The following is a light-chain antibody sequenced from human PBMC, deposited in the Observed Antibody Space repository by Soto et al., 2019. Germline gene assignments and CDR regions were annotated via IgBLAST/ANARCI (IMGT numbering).Light chain of an antibody. Sequence: EIVLTQSPGTLSLSPGERATLSCRASQSVNTNHLAWYQQKSGQAPRLLIYGASSRATGIPDRFSGSGSGTDFTLTISRLEPEDFAAYFCQQYGSSPITFGQGTRPEIK. CDR3: QQYGSSPIT. CDR1: QSVNTNH. CDR2: GAS. J-gene: IGKJ5*01. V-gene: IGKV3-20*01.